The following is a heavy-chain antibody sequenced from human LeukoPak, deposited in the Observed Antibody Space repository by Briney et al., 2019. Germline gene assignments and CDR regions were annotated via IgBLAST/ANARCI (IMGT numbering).Heavy chain of an antibody. V-gene: IGHV3-30-3*01. CDR2: ISYDGSNK. Sequence: GRSLRLSCAASGFTFSSYAMHWVRQAPGKGLEWVAVISYDGSNKYYADSVKGRFTISRDNSKNTLYLQMNSLRAEDTAVYYCARDPRGVLWGYFDYWGQGTLVTVSS. CDR1: GFTFSSYA. CDR3: ARDPRGVLWGYFDY. J-gene: IGHJ4*02. D-gene: IGHD3-10*01.